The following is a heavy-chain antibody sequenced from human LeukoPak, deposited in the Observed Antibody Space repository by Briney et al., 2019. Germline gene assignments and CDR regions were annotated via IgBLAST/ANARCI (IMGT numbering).Heavy chain of an antibody. CDR3: ARACSITTCYGPFDP. V-gene: IGHV1-18*01. Sequence: ASVKVSCKASGYTFTTFGITWVRQAPGQGLEWMGWISTYNGNTNYAQKLQDRVIMITDTSTSTAYMELRSLRSDDTAVYYCARACSITTCYGPFDPWGQGTLVTVSS. J-gene: IGHJ5*02. D-gene: IGHD2-2*01. CDR2: ISTYNGNT. CDR1: GYTFTTFG.